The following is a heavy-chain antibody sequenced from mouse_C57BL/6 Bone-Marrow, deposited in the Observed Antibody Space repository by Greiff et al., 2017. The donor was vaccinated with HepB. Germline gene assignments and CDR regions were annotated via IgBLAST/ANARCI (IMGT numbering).Heavy chain of an antibody. CDR3: AREGVYYYGSSPLFDY. CDR1: GYTFTSYW. Sequence: VQLQQPGAELVKPGASVKMSCKASGYTFTSYWITWVKQRPGQGLEWIGDIYPGSGSTNYNEKFKSKATLTVDTSSSTAYMQLSSLTSEDSAVYYCAREGVYYYGSSPLFDYWGQGTTLTVSS. CDR2: IYPGSGST. V-gene: IGHV1-55*01. D-gene: IGHD1-1*01. J-gene: IGHJ2*01.